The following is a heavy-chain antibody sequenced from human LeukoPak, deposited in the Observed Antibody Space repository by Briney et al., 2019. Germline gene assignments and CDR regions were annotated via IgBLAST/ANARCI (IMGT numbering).Heavy chain of an antibody. Sequence: GGSLRLSCAASGFTFSSYGMHWVRQAPGKGLQWVAFIRYDGSNKYYADSVKGRFTISRDNSKNTLYLQMNSLRAEDTAVYYCARRDCDSIKCRGSNWFDPWGQGTLVSVSS. CDR1: GFTFSSYG. CDR2: IRYDGSNK. J-gene: IGHJ5*02. D-gene: IGHD3-22*01. V-gene: IGHV3-30*02. CDR3: ARRDCDSIKCRGSNWFDP.